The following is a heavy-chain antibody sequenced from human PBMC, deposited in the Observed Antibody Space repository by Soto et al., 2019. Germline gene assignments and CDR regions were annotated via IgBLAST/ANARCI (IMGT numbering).Heavy chain of an antibody. V-gene: IGHV1-69*01. CDR3: ATGRYNWNYDRSDFDY. Sequence: QVQLVQSGAEVKKPGSSVKVSCKASGGTFSSYAISWVRQAPGQGLEWMGGIIPIFGTANYAQKFQGRVTITAGESTSTAYMELSSLRSEDTAVYYCATGRYNWNYDRSDFDYWGQGTLVTVSS. J-gene: IGHJ4*02. CDR1: GGTFSSYA. D-gene: IGHD1-7*01. CDR2: IIPIFGTA.